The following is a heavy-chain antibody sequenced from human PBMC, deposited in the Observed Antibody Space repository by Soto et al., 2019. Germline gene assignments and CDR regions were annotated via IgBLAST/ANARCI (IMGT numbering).Heavy chain of an antibody. V-gene: IGHV1-18*01. J-gene: IGHJ6*02. Sequence: ASVKVSCKASGYTFTSYGIRWLRQAPGQGLEWMAWISAYNGNTNYAQKLQGRVTMTTDTSTSTAYMELRSWRSDDTAVYYCAREELGYCSGGSCYPHYYYGMEVWGQGTTVTISS. CDR2: ISAYNGNT. CDR1: GYTFTSYG. D-gene: IGHD2-15*01. CDR3: AREELGYCSGGSCYPHYYYGMEV.